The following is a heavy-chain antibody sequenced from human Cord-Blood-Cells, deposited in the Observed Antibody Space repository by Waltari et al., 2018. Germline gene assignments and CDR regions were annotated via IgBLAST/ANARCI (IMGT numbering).Heavy chain of an antibody. Sequence: QLQLQASGPGLVKPSETLSLTCTVSGGSISSSSYYWGWIRQPPGKGLEWIGSIYYSGSTYYNPSLKSRVTISVDTSKNQFSLKLSSVTAADTAVYYCARHYYDSSGYYCYYYMDVWGKGTTVTVSS. V-gene: IGHV4-39*01. CDR1: GGSISSSSYY. D-gene: IGHD3-22*01. J-gene: IGHJ6*03. CDR3: ARHYYDSSGYYCYYYMDV. CDR2: IYYSGST.